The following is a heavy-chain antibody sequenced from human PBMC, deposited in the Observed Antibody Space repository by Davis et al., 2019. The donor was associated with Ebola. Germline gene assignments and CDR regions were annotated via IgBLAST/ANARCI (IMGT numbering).Heavy chain of an antibody. CDR2: IWYDGSNK. CDR1: GFTFSSYG. Sequence: PGGSLRLSCAASGFTFSSYGMHWVRQAPGKGLEWVAVIWYDGSNKYYADSVKGRFTISRDNSKNTRYLQMNSLRAEDTAVYYCARDVDTAMVMIYYYGMDVWGKGTTVTVSS. J-gene: IGHJ6*04. CDR3: ARDVDTAMVMIYYYGMDV. V-gene: IGHV3-33*01. D-gene: IGHD5-18*01.